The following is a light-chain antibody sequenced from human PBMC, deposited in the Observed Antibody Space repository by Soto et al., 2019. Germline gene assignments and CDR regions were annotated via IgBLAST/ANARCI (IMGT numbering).Light chain of an antibody. CDR3: QRAPITSWN. Sequence: DKEMPEGQECVSASVGDRVNITCRASQGINKWLEGYQQKPGKEPNLLIYTGSSLQSGVPSRFSVIGSGTEFTLTISGLQTPAVAPYHSQRAPITSWNIGHGTRLEIK. CDR2: TGS. CDR1: QGINKW. J-gene: IGKJ5*01. V-gene: IGKV1D-12*01.